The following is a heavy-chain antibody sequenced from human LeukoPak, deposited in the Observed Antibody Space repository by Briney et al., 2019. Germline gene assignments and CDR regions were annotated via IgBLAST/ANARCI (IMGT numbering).Heavy chain of an antibody. Sequence: SETLSLTCTVSGGSTSGRYWTWIRQPPGKGLEWIGYIHYDGRTNYNPSFKSRVIISLDTSNNQFSLDLKSVTAADTAAYYCARLVNYGYSDYWGQGTLVTVSS. CDR1: GGSTSGRY. J-gene: IGHJ4*02. D-gene: IGHD3-22*01. CDR3: ARLVNYGYSDY. V-gene: IGHV4-59*11. CDR2: IHYDGRT.